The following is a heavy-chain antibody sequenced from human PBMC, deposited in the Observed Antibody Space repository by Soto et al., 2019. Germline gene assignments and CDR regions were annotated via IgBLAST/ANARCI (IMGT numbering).Heavy chain of an antibody. CDR2: ISVGGGSS. V-gene: IGHV3-23*01. D-gene: IGHD6-13*01. CDR1: GFTFTNYA. J-gene: IGHJ6*03. CDR3: AKDITSSWSYYYYYMDV. Sequence: GSLRLSCAASGFTFTNYAMSWVRQAPGRGLEWVSIISVGGGSSYYADSVKGRFTISRDNSKNTVYLQMNSLRAEDTAVYYCAKDITSSWSYYYYYMDVWGRGTTVTVSS.